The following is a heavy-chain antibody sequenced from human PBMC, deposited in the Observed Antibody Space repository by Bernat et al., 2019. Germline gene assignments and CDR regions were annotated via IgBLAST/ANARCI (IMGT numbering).Heavy chain of an antibody. CDR2: IYPGDSDT. Sequence: EVQLVQSGAEVKKPGESLKISCKGSGYSSTSYWIGWVRQMPGKGLEWLGIIYPGDSDTRYSPSFQGKVTISAGKSISPAYLQWSSLEASDTAMYYCARQNGDYYYGMDVWGQGTTVTVSS. J-gene: IGHJ6*02. D-gene: IGHD1-1*01. V-gene: IGHV5-51*01. CDR3: ARQNGDYYYGMDV. CDR1: GYSSTSYW.